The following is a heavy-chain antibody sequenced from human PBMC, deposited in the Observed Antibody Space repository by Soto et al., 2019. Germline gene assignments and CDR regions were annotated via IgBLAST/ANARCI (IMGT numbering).Heavy chain of an antibody. CDR3: ASDRSSGWDQGYGMDV. CDR1: GGSISTYY. D-gene: IGHD6-19*01. V-gene: IGHV4-59*01. Sequence: PSETLSLTCTVSGGSISTYYWSWIRQPPGKGLEWIGYIYYSGSTSYNPSLKSRVTISVDTSKNQFSLKLRSVTAADTAVYYCASDRSSGWDQGYGMDVWGQGTAVTVSS. J-gene: IGHJ6*02. CDR2: IYYSGST.